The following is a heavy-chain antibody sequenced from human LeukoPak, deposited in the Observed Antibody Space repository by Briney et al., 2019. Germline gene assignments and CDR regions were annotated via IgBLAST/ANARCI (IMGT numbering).Heavy chain of an antibody. CDR1: GFAFSTYW. Sequence: GGSLRLSCTASGFAFSTYWMFWVRQAPGKGLVWVSQINPEGASTTYGDPAKGRFTASRDNAKNALHLQMNSLRVNDTAVYYCARGTAITAGIDFWGQGTLVTVSS. CDR2: INPEGAST. D-gene: IGHD6-19*01. V-gene: IGHV3-74*01. CDR3: ARGTAITAGIDF. J-gene: IGHJ4*02.